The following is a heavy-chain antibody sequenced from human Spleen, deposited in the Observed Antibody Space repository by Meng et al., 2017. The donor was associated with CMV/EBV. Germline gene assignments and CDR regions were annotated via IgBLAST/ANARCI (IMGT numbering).Heavy chain of an antibody. CDR1: GFAFSSSW. Sequence: SGFAFSSSWMHWVRQAPGKGLVWVSRIDSDGSSTSYADSVKGRLTISRDNAKSTLYLQMNSLRTEDTAVYYCAASGVPAAIFGGAIQHWGQGTLVTVSS. V-gene: IGHV3-74*01. CDR2: IDSDGSST. J-gene: IGHJ1*01. D-gene: IGHD2-2*01. CDR3: AASGVPAAIFGGAIQH.